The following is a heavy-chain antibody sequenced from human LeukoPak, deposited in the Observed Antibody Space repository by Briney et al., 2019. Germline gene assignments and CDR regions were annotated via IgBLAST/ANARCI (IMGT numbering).Heavy chain of an antibody. D-gene: IGHD2-15*01. V-gene: IGHV3-48*01. CDR2: ISSSSSTI. CDR1: GFTFSSYS. CDR3: AGAGRGDYFDY. J-gene: IGHJ4*02. Sequence: GGSLRLSCAASGFTFSSYSMDWVRQAPGKGLEWVSYISSSSSTIYYADSVKGRFTISRDNAKNSLYLQMNSLRAEDTAVYYCAGAGRGDYFDYWGQGTLVTVSS.